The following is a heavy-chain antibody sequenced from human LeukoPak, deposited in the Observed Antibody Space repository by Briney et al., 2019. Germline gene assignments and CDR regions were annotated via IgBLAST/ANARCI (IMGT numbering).Heavy chain of an antibody. V-gene: IGHV4-59*01. J-gene: IGHJ4*02. CDR1: GGSISSYY. CDR2: IYYTGST. Sequence: SETLSLTCTVSGGSISSYYWSWIRQPPGKGLEWIGYIYYTGSTNYNPSLKSRVTISVDTSQNQFSLKLSSVTAADTAVYYCARVGRLGVPQFFFDYWGQGTLVTVSS. D-gene: IGHD3-3*01. CDR3: ARVGRLGVPQFFFDY.